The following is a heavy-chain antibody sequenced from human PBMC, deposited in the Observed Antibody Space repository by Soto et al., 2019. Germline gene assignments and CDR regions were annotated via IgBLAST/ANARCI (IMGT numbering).Heavy chain of an antibody. CDR3: ARGRGDGYNQDWYFGL. V-gene: IGHV4-34*01. CDR2: INNGGSS. Sequence: SETLSLTCAVYGGSFSGYYWSWIRQPPGKGLEWIGEINNGGSSNYNPSLKSRVSMSVGTSSNQFSLKLTSVTAADTAVYYCARGRGDGYNQDWYFGLWGRGTLVTVS. J-gene: IGHJ2*01. CDR1: GGSFSGYY. D-gene: IGHD3-10*01.